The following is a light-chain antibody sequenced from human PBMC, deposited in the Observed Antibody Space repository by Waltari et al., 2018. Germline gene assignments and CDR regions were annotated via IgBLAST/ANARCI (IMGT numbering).Light chain of an antibody. Sequence: DIVMTQSPDPLAVSLGERATINCKSSQSVLYSSNNKSYLSWVQQKPGQPPKLLFYWASAREAGVPDRFSGSGSGTDFTLTISSLQAEDVAVYYCQQYYAAPWTFGQGTMVEIK. CDR2: WAS. V-gene: IGKV4-1*01. J-gene: IGKJ1*01. CDR1: QSVLYSSNNKSY. CDR3: QQYYAAPWT.